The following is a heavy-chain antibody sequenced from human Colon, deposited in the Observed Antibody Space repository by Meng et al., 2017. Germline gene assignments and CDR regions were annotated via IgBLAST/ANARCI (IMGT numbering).Heavy chain of an antibody. CDR1: GGSVRSVSHY. CDR2: IDYSRSI. V-gene: IGHV4-61*01. J-gene: IGHJ4*02. Sequence: APAPVWVLETLSLNCTGPGGSVRSVSHYWRGSRPPPGKGLGWIGYIDYSRSINYYPSLKSRVTMSVDTSKNQFSLNLSSVTAADTAVYYCAGGPWELDYWGQGTLVTVSS. CDR3: AGGPWELDY. D-gene: IGHD1-26*01.